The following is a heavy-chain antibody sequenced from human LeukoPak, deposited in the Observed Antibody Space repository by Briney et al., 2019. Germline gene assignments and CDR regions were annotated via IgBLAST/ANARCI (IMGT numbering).Heavy chain of an antibody. CDR2: FDPEDGET. J-gene: IGHJ4*02. D-gene: IGHD6-19*01. CDR3: ATRRGSIAVAAYYFHA. Sequence: APVTVSCRVSGDTLSELSMHWVRQAPEEGLEWMGGFDPEDGETIYAQKFRGRVTMNEDTSTDTVYMELTSLRSEDTAVYYCATRRGSIAVAAYYFHAWGQGTLVTVSS. V-gene: IGHV1-24*01. CDR1: GDTLSELS.